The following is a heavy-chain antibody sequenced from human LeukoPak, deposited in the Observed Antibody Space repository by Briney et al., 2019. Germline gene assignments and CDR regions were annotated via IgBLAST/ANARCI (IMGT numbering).Heavy chain of an antibody. CDR2: IYSYNGNT. CDR3: ARDCNSGNCYSDS. Sequence: ASVKVSCKASGYTFTSYGISWVRQAPGQGLEWMGWIYSYNGNTNYAQKFQGRVTMTTDTSTSTAYMDLRRLRSDDTAVYYCARDCNSGNCYSDSWGQGTLVTVSS. V-gene: IGHV1-18*01. J-gene: IGHJ4*02. D-gene: IGHD2/OR15-2a*01. CDR1: GYTFTSYG.